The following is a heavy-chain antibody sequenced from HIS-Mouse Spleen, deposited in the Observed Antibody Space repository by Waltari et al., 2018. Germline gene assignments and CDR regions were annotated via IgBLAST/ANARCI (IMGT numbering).Heavy chain of an antibody. V-gene: IGHV3-30-3*01. Sequence: QVQLVESGGGVVQPGRSLRLSCAASGFTFSSYAMHCVRQAPGKGLEWVAVISYDGSNKYYADSVKGRFTISRDNSKNTLYLQMNSLRAEDTAVYYCARALAVAAYFDYWGQGTLVTVSS. CDR3: ARALAVAAYFDY. J-gene: IGHJ4*02. CDR2: ISYDGSNK. D-gene: IGHD6-19*01. CDR1: GFTFSSYA.